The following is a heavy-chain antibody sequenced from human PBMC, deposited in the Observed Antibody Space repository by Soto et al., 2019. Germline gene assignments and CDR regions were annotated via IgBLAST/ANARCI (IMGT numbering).Heavy chain of an antibody. D-gene: IGHD3-3*01. V-gene: IGHV1-18*01. CDR3: AREGILGLFDAYDL. Sequence: ASVKVSCKASGGTFSSYAISWVRQAPGQRLEWMGWISTHNGNTIHAQKFQGRVIMTMDTPTTTVYMELRSLRPHDTAVYLCAREGILGLFDAYDLWGQGTMVTVSS. J-gene: IGHJ3*01. CDR1: GGTFSSYA. CDR2: ISTHNGNT.